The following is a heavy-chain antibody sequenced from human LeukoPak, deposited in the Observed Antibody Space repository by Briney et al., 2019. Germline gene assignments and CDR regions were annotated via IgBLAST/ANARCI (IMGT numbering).Heavy chain of an antibody. Sequence: GASVKVSCKVSGYTLTELSMHWVRQAPGKGLEWMGRINPNSGDTNYAQKFQGRVTMTRDTSISTAYMELSRLRFDDTAVYYCARDYCSSTSCLFDYWGQGTLVTVSS. CDR3: ARDYCSSTSCLFDY. V-gene: IGHV1-2*06. CDR2: INPNSGDT. CDR1: GYTLTELS. J-gene: IGHJ4*02. D-gene: IGHD2-2*01.